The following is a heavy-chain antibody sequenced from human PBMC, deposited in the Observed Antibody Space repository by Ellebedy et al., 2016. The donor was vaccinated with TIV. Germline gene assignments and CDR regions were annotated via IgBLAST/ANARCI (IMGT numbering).Heavy chain of an antibody. CDR2: TYYRSEWYN. J-gene: IGHJ4*02. D-gene: IGHD2-2*01. CDR1: GDSVSTNLAA. V-gene: IGHV6-1*01. Sequence: SCAISGDSVSTNLAAWNWIRQSPSRGLEWLGRTYYRSEWYNDYAVSVKSRITVNPDTSRNQFSLQLNSVTPEDTAVYYCARDYQQVFDYWGQGTLVTVSS. CDR3: ARDYQQVFDY.